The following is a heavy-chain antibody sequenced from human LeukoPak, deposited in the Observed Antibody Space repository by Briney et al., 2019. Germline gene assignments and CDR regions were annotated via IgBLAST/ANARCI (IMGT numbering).Heavy chain of an antibody. CDR1: GFTFSSYA. CDR2: IYSGGST. Sequence: GGSLRLSCAASGFTFSSYAMSWVRQAPGKGLEWVSVIYSGGSTYYADSVKGRFTISRDNSKNTLYLQMNSLRAEDTAVYYCARDSPLMIWFGESYPGPPDYWGQGTLVTVSS. V-gene: IGHV3-66*01. D-gene: IGHD3-10*01. CDR3: ARDSPLMIWFGESYPGPPDY. J-gene: IGHJ4*02.